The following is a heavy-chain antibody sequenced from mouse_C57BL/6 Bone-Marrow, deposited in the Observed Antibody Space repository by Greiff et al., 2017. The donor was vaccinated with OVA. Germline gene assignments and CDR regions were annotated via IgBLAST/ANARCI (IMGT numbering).Heavy chain of an antibody. CDR1: GFTFSSYG. J-gene: IGHJ1*03. CDR3: ARHYYYGSSYWYFDV. V-gene: IGHV5-12*01. D-gene: IGHD1-1*01. CDR2: ISNGGGST. Sequence: EVQLVESGGDLVKPGGSLKLSCAASGFTFSSYGMSWVRQTPDKRLEWVAYISNGGGSTYYPDTVKGRFTISRDNAKNTLYLQMSRLKSEDTAMYYCARHYYYGSSYWYFDVWGTGTTVTVSS.